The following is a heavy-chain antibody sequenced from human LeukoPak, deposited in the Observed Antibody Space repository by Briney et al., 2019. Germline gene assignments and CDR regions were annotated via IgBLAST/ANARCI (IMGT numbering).Heavy chain of an antibody. V-gene: IGHV4-30-4*01. CDR3: ARDSPDYYGSGYYFDY. J-gene: IGHJ4*02. CDR1: GGSISSGDYY. D-gene: IGHD3-10*01. CDR2: IYYSGST. Sequence: PSETLSHTCTVSGGSISSGDYYWSWIRQPPGKGLEWIGYIYYSGSTYYNPSLKSRVTISVDTSKNQFSLKLSSVTAADTAVYYCARDSPDYYGSGYYFDYWGQGTLVTVSS.